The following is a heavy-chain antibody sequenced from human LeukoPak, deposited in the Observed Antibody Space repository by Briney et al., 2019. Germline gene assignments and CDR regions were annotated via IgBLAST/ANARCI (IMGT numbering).Heavy chain of an antibody. CDR2: INHSGST. V-gene: IGHV4-34*01. J-gene: IGHJ3*02. Sequence: PSETLSLTCAVYGGSFRGYYWSWIREPPGKGLEGIGEINHSGSTNYNPSLKSRVTISVDTSKNQFSLKVSSVTAADTAVYYCARGWSPPYYYDSSGYLASHAFDIWGQGTMVTVSS. CDR1: GGSFRGYY. CDR3: ARGWSPPYYYDSSGYLASHAFDI. D-gene: IGHD3-22*01.